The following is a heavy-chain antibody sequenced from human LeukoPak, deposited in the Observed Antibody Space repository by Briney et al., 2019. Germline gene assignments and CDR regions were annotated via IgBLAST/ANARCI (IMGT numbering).Heavy chain of an antibody. CDR1: GFTFSSYS. CDR3: AREQQEDFDY. V-gene: IGHV3-21*01. J-gene: IGHJ4*02. Sequence: GGSLRLSCAASGFTFSSYSMNWVRQAPGKGLEWVSSMSSSSSYIYYADSVKGRFTISRDNARNSLCLQMNSLRAEDTAVYYCAREQQEDFDYWGQGTLVTVSS. D-gene: IGHD1-1*01. CDR2: MSSSSSYI.